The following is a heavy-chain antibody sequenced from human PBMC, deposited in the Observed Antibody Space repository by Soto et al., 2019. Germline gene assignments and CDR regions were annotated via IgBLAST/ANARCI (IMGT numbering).Heavy chain of an antibody. D-gene: IGHD5-12*01. CDR3: AATRLGY. CDR2: IYIDGST. CDR1: GFTVSSNY. Sequence: EVQLVESGGGLVQPGGSLRLSCAASGFTVSSNYMSWVRQAPGKGLEWVSVIYIDGSTYYADSVKGRFTISRHNSKNTLYLQMNSLRTEDTAVYSSAATRLGYWGQGTLVTVSS. J-gene: IGHJ4*02. V-gene: IGHV3-53*04.